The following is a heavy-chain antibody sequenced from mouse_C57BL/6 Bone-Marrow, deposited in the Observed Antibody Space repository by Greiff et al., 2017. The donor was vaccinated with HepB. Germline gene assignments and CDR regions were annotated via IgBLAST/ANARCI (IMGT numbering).Heavy chain of an antibody. CDR2: ISSGGSYT. Sequence: EVHLVESGGDLVKPGGSLKLSCAASGFTFSSYGMSWVRQTPDKRLEWVATISSGGSYTYYPDSVKGRFTISRDNAKNTLYLQMSSLKSEDTAMYYCARRGYGSSHWYFHVWGTGTTVTVSS. J-gene: IGHJ1*03. CDR1: GFTFSSYG. D-gene: IGHD1-1*01. V-gene: IGHV5-6*01. CDR3: ARRGYGSSHWYFHV.